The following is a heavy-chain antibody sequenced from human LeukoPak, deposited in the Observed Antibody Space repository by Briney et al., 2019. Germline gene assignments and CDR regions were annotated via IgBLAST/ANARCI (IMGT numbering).Heavy chain of an antibody. J-gene: IGHJ6*02. CDR3: ARRVLLWFGESSYYYYGMDV. V-gene: IGHV1-18*01. D-gene: IGHD3-10*01. CDR1: RYTFTSYG. CDR2: ISAYNGNT. Sequence: ASVKVSCKASRYTFTSYGISWVRQAPGQGLEWMGWISAYNGNTNYAQKLQGRVTMTTDTSTSTAYMELRSLRSDDTAVYYCARRVLLWFGESSYYYYGMDVWGQGTTVTVSS.